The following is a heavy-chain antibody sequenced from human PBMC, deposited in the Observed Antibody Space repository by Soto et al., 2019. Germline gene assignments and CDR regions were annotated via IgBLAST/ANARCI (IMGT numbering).Heavy chain of an antibody. Sequence: QLVESGGGLVQPGGSLRLSCAASGFTFSDYPMNWVRQAPGKGLEWVSSIRTISSAIYFADSVRGRFTISRDNAWNSLYLQMTSLRDEDTAVYYCARETPSFDSWGQGTLVTVSS. J-gene: IGHJ4*02. CDR1: GFTFSDYP. D-gene: IGHD2-15*01. CDR2: IRTISSAI. CDR3: ARETPSFDS. V-gene: IGHV3-48*02.